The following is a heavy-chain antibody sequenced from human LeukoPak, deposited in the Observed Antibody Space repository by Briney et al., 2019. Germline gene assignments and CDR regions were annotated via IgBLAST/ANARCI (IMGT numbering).Heavy chain of an antibody. CDR3: ARDKVVGATYYDY. CDR1: GFTFSSYW. D-gene: IGHD1-26*01. Sequence: GGSLRLSCAASGFTFSSYWMTWVRQAPGKGLEWVANLNQYGNDKYYADSVRGRFTISRDNARDSLYLQMNSLRAEDTAVYYCARDKVVGATYYDYWGQGTLVTVSS. CDR2: LNQYGNDK. V-gene: IGHV3-7*01. J-gene: IGHJ4*02.